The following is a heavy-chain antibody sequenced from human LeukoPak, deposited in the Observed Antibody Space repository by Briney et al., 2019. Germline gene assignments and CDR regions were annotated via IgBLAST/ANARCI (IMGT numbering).Heavy chain of an antibody. D-gene: IGHD3-10*01. CDR1: GGSMSSNYY. Sequence: SETLSLTCTVSGGSMSSNYYWGWIRQPPGKGLAWIGTIYSTGTTYYNPSLKSRVTVFVDTSKNQFSLKLSSVTAADTAVYYCASTQLYGSGSYWGVYYYGMDVWGQGTTVTVSS. CDR2: IYSTGTT. CDR3: ASTQLYGSGSYWGVYYYGMDV. V-gene: IGHV4-39*07. J-gene: IGHJ6*02.